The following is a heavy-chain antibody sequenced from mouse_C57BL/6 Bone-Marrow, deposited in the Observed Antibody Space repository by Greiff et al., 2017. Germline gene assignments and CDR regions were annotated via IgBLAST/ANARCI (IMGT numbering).Heavy chain of an antibody. CDR2: LSDGGSYT. CDR3: ARGWLLRGAY. V-gene: IGHV5-4*03. Sequence: EVKLMESGGGLVKPGGSLKLSCAASGFTFSSYAMSWVRQTPEKRLEWVATLSDGGSYTYYPDNVKGRFTISRDNAKNNLYLQMSHLKSEDTAMYYCARGWLLRGAYWGQGTLVTVSA. CDR1: GFTFSSYA. D-gene: IGHD2-3*01. J-gene: IGHJ3*01.